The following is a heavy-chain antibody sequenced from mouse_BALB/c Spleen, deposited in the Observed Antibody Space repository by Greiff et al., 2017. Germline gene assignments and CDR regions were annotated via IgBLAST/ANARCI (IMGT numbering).Heavy chain of an antibody. CDR3: ARVEGITTVVATGMDY. V-gene: IGHV1-18*01. J-gene: IGHJ4*01. CDR2: INPYNGGT. CDR1: GYSFTGYT. D-gene: IGHD1-1*01. Sequence: VQLKQSGPELVKPGASMKISCKASGYSFTGYTMNWVKQSHGKNLEWIGLINPYNGGTSYNQKFKGKATLTVDKSSSTAYMELLSLTSEDSAVYYCARVEGITTVVATGMDYWGQGTSVTVSS.